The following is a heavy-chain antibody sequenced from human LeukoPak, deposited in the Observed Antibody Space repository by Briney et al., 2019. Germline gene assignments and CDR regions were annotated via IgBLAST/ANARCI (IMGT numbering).Heavy chain of an antibody. V-gene: IGHV4-59*12. J-gene: IGHJ4*02. CDR1: GGSISSYY. CDR2: IYYSGST. Sequence: SETLSLTCTVSGGSISSYYWSWIRQPPGKGLEWIGYIYYSGSTNYNPSLKSRVTISVDTSKNQFSLKLSSVTAADTAVYYCARARGQWLVPGVDYRGQGTLVTVSS. CDR3: ARARGQWLVPGVDY. D-gene: IGHD6-19*01.